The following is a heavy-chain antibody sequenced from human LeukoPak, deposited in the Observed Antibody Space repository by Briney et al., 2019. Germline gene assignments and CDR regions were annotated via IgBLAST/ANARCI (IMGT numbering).Heavy chain of an antibody. CDR2: INPIIGGT. CDR1: GYTFTDYY. J-gene: IGHJ4*02. Sequence: ASVKVSCKASGYTFTDYYMHWVRQAPGQGLEWMGWINPIIGGTNSAQKFQGRVTMTRDTSISTAYMELSSLRSDDTAVYYCARDRTLTRGVATYYFDYWGQGTLVTVSS. D-gene: IGHD3-10*01. V-gene: IGHV1-2*02. CDR3: ARDRTLTRGVATYYFDY.